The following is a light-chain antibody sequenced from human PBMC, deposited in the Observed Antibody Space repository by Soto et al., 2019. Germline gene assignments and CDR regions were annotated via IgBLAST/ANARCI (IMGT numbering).Light chain of an antibody. CDR1: SGYSSYA. CDR2: LNSDGSH. V-gene: IGLV4-69*01. Sequence: QSVLTQSPSASASLGASVKLTCTLSSGYSSYAIAWHQQQPEKGPRYLINLNSDGSHIKGDGIPDHFSGSSSGAERYLAISSLQSEDEADYCCQTWGTGPVVFGGGTKVTVL. J-gene: IGLJ2*01. CDR3: QTWGTGPVV.